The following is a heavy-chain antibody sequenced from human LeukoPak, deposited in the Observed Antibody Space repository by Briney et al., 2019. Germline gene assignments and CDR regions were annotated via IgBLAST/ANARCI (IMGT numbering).Heavy chain of an antibody. Sequence: TGGSLRLSCAASGFTFATYAMSWVRQPPGKGLEWVSSISGSADITYYADSVKGRFTISRDNSKNTLYLQMNSLRAEDTSVYYCARERVGSDYYGLDVWGQGTTVTVSS. V-gene: IGHV3-23*01. D-gene: IGHD1-26*01. J-gene: IGHJ6*02. CDR1: GFTFATYA. CDR3: ARERVGSDYYGLDV. CDR2: ISGSADIT.